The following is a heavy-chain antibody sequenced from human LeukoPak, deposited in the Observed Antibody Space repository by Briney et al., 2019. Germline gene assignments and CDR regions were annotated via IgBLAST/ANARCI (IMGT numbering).Heavy chain of an antibody. D-gene: IGHD6-13*01. V-gene: IGHV4-4*07. CDR1: GGSISSYY. CDR3: ARDQGYSSSWYPRSANWFDP. J-gene: IGHJ5*02. CDR2: IYTSGST. Sequence: PSETLSLTCTVSGGSISSYYWSWIRQPAGKGLEWIGRIYTSGSTNYNPSLKSRVTMSVDTSKNQFSLKLSSVTAADTAVYYCARDQGYSSSWYPRSANWFDPWGQGTLVTVSS.